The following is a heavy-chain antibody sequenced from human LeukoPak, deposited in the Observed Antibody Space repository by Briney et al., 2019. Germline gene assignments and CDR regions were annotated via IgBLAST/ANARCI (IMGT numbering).Heavy chain of an antibody. V-gene: IGHV3-66*01. J-gene: IGHJ4*02. CDR2: VLRGATT. D-gene: IGHD6-25*01. Sequence: PGGSLRLSCAVSGFAVSSNYMAWVRQTPGKGLEWVSVVLRGATTYYADSVKGRFTISTDNSKNVLYLQMKSLRADDSAVYYCARDGQASGTWFDFWGQGTPVTVSS. CDR1: GFAVSSNY. CDR3: ARDGQASGTWFDF.